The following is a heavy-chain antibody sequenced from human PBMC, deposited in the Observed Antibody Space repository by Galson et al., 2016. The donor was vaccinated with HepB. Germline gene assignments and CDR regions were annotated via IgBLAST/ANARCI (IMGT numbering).Heavy chain of an antibody. CDR3: ARSAAGVDFGFDV. V-gene: IGHV1-18*04. CDR1: GYAFTTYI. J-gene: IGHJ3*01. D-gene: IGHD4/OR15-4a*01. Sequence: SVKVSCKASGYAFTTYIIAWVRQAPGQGLELMGWIAAYNGKTNYAQNLQDRVTMTIDPSTSTAYMEVRSLKSDDTAVYYCARSAAGVDFGFDVWGQGTMLTVSS. CDR2: IAAYNGKT.